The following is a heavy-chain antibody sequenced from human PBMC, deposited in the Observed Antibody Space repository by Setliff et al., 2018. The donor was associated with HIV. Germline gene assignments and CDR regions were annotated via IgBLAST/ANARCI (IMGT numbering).Heavy chain of an antibody. CDR2: INPSGGST. Sequence: ASVKVSCKASGYTFTSYYIHWVRQAPGQGLGWMGIINPSGGSTSYAQRFQGRVTMTRDTSTGTVYMELGSLRSEDTAVYYCARGYSGSYYEDAFDIWGQGTMVTVSS. CDR1: GYTFTSYY. J-gene: IGHJ3*02. V-gene: IGHV1-46*01. CDR3: ARGYSGSYYEDAFDI. D-gene: IGHD1-26*01.